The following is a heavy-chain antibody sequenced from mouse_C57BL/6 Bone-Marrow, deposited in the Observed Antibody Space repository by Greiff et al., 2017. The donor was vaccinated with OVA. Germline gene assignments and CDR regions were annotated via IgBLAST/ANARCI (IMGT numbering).Heavy chain of an antibody. V-gene: IGHV2-3*01. CDR1: GFSLTSYG. CDR2: IWGDGST. Sequence: VKLMESGPGLVAPSQSLSITCTVSGFSLTSYGVSWVRQPPGKGLEWLGVIWGDGSTNYHSALISRLSISKDNSKSQVFLKQNSQHTDDTATYYCAKLGYDDDKGYFGVWGTGTTVTVST. J-gene: IGHJ1*03. D-gene: IGHD2-4*01. CDR3: AKLGYDDDKGYFGV.